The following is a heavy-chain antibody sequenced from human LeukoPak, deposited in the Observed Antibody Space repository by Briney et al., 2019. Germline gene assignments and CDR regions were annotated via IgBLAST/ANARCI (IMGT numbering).Heavy chain of an antibody. CDR1: GFTFSSYW. J-gene: IGHJ3*02. D-gene: IGHD1-1*01. V-gene: IGHV3-7*03. CDR2: IKQDGSEK. CDR3: ARGNVLYAFDI. Sequence: GGSLRLSCAASGFTFSSYWMSWVRQAPGKGLEGVANIKQDGSEKYYVDSVKGRFTISRDNAKNSLYLQMNSLRAEDTAVYYCARGNVLYAFDIWGQGTMVTVSS.